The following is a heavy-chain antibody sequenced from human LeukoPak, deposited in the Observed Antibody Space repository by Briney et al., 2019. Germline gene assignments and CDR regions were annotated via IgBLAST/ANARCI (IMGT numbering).Heavy chain of an antibody. CDR1: RFTLSSYW. CDR2: IKQDGSEK. V-gene: IGHV3-7*01. CDR3: ARAMLYYGSGFDY. D-gene: IGHD3-10*01. Sequence: GGALRLSCAHSRFTLSSYWMCWVRQAPREGLEWVTKIKQDGSEKYYVDSVKARFTISRENAKNSLYLQMNSLRAEDTAVYYCARAMLYYGSGFDYWGQGTLVTVSS. J-gene: IGHJ4*02.